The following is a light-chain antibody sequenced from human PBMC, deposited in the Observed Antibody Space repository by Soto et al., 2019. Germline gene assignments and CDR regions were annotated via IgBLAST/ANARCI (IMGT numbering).Light chain of an antibody. V-gene: IGLV2-23*02. Sequence: QSALTQPASLSGSPGQSITISCTGTSSDVGSYNVVSWYQQHPGKAPKLIIYEVSKRPSGVSDRFSGSKSGNTASLTISGLQAEDEADYHCCTRGGPSPTYVFGTGTKVTVL. CDR2: EVS. J-gene: IGLJ1*01. CDR3: CTRGGPSPTYV. CDR1: SSDVGSYNV.